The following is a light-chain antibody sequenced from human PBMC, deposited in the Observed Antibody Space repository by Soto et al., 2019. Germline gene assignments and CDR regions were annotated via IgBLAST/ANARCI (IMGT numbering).Light chain of an antibody. Sequence: QSALTQPRSVSGSPGQSVTISCTGTTGDVGAYNFVSWYQLYPGKAPKLMIYDADKRPSGVPDRFSASKSGNTASLTISGLQAEDEADYHCCSYAGSFTGVFGGGTKLTVL. J-gene: IGLJ3*02. V-gene: IGLV2-11*01. CDR1: TGDVGAYNF. CDR2: DAD. CDR3: CSYAGSFTGV.